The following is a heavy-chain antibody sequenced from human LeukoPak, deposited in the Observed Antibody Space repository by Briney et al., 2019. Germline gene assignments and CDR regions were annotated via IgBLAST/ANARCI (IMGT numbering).Heavy chain of an antibody. CDR2: INHSGST. V-gene: IGHV4-34*01. CDR1: GGSFSGYY. D-gene: IGHD6-25*01. CDR3: ARGLHLGIAAVPPQKNYYMDV. J-gene: IGHJ6*03. Sequence: SETLSLTCAVYGGSFSGYYWSWIRQPPGKGLEWIGEINHSGSTNYNPSPKSRVTISVDTSKNQFSLKLSSVTAADTAVYYCARGLHLGIAAVPPQKNYYMDVWGKGTTVTVSS.